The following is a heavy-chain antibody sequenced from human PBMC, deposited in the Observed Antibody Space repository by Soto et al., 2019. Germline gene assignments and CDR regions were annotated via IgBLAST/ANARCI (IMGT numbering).Heavy chain of an antibody. CDR3: ASHLVGDYYFDY. V-gene: IGHV4-31*03. D-gene: IGHD4-17*01. Sequence: QLQLQESGPGLLKPSQTLSLTCTVSGGSISSGGYYWSWIRQHPGKGLEWIGYISYRGSTYYNPSLKSRVTISVDTSKTQFSLKLSSVTAADTAVYYCASHLVGDYYFDYWGQGTLVTVSS. CDR1: GGSISSGGYY. J-gene: IGHJ4*02. CDR2: ISYRGST.